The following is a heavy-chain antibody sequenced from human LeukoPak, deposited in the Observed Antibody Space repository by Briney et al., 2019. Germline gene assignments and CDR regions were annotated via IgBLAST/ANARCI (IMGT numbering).Heavy chain of an antibody. CDR3: ARVRLGEYYYYYYMDV. CDR1: GFTFSSYS. D-gene: IGHD3-16*01. CDR2: ISSSSSYI. Sequence: PGGSLRLSCAASGFTFSSYSMNWVRQAPGKGLEWVSSISSSSSYIYYADSVKGRFTISRDNAKNSLYLQMNSLRAEDTAVYYCARVRLGEYYYYYYMDVWGKGTTVTVSS. J-gene: IGHJ6*03. V-gene: IGHV3-21*04.